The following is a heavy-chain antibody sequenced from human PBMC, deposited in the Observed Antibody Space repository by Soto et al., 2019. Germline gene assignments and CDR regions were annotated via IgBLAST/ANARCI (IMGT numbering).Heavy chain of an antibody. CDR1: GYTLTELS. CDR3: ATLARPQQQLSAHWFDP. D-gene: IGHD6-13*01. V-gene: IGHV1-24*01. CDR2: FDPEDGET. J-gene: IGHJ5*02. Sequence: ASVKVSCKVSGYTLTELSMHWVRQAPGKGLEWMGGFDPEDGETIYAQKFQGRVTMTEDTSTDTAYMELSSLRSEDTAVYYCATLARPQQQLSAHWFDPWGQGTPVTVSS.